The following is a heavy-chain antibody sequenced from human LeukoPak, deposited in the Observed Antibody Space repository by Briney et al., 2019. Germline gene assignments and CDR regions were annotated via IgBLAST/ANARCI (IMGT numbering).Heavy chain of an antibody. CDR2: IRSKANSYAT. CDR3: AKEDCSSTSCYLIDY. V-gene: IGHV3-73*01. Sequence: GGSLRLSCAASGFTFSGSAMHWVRQASGKGLEWVGRIRSKANSYATAYAASVKGRFTISRDDSKNTLYLQMNSLRAEDTAVYYCAKEDCSSTSCYLIDYWGQGTLVTVSS. J-gene: IGHJ4*02. D-gene: IGHD2-2*01. CDR1: GFTFSGSA.